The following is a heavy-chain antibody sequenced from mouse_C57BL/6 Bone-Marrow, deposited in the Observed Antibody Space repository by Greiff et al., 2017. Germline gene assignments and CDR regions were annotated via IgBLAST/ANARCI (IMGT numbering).Heavy chain of an antibody. D-gene: IGHD1-1*01. Sequence: QVQLQQPGAELVKPGASVKMSCKASGYTFTSYWITWVKQRPGQGLEWIGWIYPRDGSTKYNEKFKGKATLTVDTSSSTAYMELHSLTSEDSAVYFCARIEFDGSSGDWFFDVWGTGTTVTVTS. J-gene: IGHJ1*03. V-gene: IGHV1-85*01. CDR3: ARIEFDGSSGDWFFDV. CDR2: IYPRDGST. CDR1: GYTFTSYW.